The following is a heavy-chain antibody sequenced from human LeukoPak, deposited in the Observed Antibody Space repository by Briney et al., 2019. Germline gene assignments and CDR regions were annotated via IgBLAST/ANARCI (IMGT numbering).Heavy chain of an antibody. J-gene: IGHJ4*02. D-gene: IGHD3-10*01. CDR2: ISNSGGST. CDR1: GFTFSSYV. Sequence: PGGSLRLSCAASGFTFSSYVMSWVRQAPGKGLEWVSSISNSGGSTYYADSVKGRFTISRDNSKNTLYLQMNSLRAEDTAVYYCAKIYGSGFQTLPYYFDYWGQGTPVTVSS. CDR3: AKIYGSGFQTLPYYFDY. V-gene: IGHV3-23*01.